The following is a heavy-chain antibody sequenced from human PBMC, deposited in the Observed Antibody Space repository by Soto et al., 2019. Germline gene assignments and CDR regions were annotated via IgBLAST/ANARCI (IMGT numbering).Heavy chain of an antibody. Sequence: QVQLVQSGAEVKKPGASVKVSCKASGYTFSSLAIHWVRQAPGQGVEWMGWINGGNGNTRFSQKFQGRVTFTRDTSASIVYMEMSSLTSEDTTVYYCARSPGWYALDFWGQGTMVTVSS. CDR1: GYTFSSLA. D-gene: IGHD6-19*01. CDR2: INGGNGNT. CDR3: ARSPGWYALDF. J-gene: IGHJ3*01. V-gene: IGHV1-3*01.